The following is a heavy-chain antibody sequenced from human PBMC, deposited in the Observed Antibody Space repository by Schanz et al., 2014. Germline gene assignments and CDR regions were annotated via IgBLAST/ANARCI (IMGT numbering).Heavy chain of an antibody. D-gene: IGHD1-26*01. J-gene: IGHJ6*02. CDR1: GDTLSSYG. V-gene: IGHV1-69*04. CDR3: ARFNSGSHSPPYYYYGMDV. Sequence: QVQLVQSGAEVTKPGSSVTVSCKASGDTLSSYGISWVRQAPGQGLEWMGRIIPNLGSANYAQKFQGRVTITADKSTSTVYMELSSLRSEDTAIYYCARFNSGSHSPPYYYYGMDVWGQGTTVTVSS. CDR2: IIPNLGSA.